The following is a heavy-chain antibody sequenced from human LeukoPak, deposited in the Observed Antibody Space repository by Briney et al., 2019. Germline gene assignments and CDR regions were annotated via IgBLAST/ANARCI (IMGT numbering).Heavy chain of an antibody. J-gene: IGHJ4*02. Sequence: PSETLSLTCTVSGGSISSYYWSWIRQPPGKGLEWIGYIYYSGSTNYNPSLKSRVTISVDTSKNQFSLKLSSVTAADTAVYYCARHSSSSLSYLYYFDYWGQGTLVTVSP. CDR2: IYYSGST. CDR3: ARHSSSSLSYLYYFDY. CDR1: GGSISSYY. D-gene: IGHD6-6*01. V-gene: IGHV4-59*08.